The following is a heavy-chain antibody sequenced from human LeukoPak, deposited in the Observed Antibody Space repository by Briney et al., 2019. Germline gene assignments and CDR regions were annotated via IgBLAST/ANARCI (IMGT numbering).Heavy chain of an antibody. CDR3: ARVDDPDSAFDY. V-gene: IGHV4-31*03. CDR2: IYYSGST. D-gene: IGHD3-10*01. J-gene: IGHJ4*02. CDR1: GGSVSSGVYY. Sequence: KPSQPLSLTYTVSGGSVSSGVYYWSWIRQPPGKALEGIGYIYYSGSTYYNPSLKSRVTISVDTSKNQFSLKLSSVTAADTAVYYCARVDDPDSAFDYWGQGALVTVSS.